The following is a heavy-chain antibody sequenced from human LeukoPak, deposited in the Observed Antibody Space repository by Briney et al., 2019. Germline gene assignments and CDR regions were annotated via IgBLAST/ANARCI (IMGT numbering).Heavy chain of an antibody. D-gene: IGHD4-17*01. Sequence: SETLSLTCTVSGGSISSYYWSWIRQPPGKGLEWIGYIYYSGSTNYNPSLKSRVTISVDTSKNQLSLKLSSVTAADTAVYYCARRYGDWNNWFDPWGQGTLVTVSS. CDR2: IYYSGST. V-gene: IGHV4-59*08. CDR1: GGSISSYY. CDR3: ARRYGDWNNWFDP. J-gene: IGHJ5*02.